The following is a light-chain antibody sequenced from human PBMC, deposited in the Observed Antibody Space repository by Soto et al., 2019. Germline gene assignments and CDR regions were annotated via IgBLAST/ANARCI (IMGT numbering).Light chain of an antibody. CDR1: RSVDLW. V-gene: IGKV1-5*01. CDR3: QEYNSYTGT. Sequence: DNQMTQTPSTLSASVVDRVIITFLASRSVDLWLAWYQQKPGKAPKLLSYDASSLQSGVPSRFSGSGSGTEFTLTISSLQPDDFGTYYCQEYNSYTGTFGPGTKVDNK. CDR2: DAS. J-gene: IGKJ1*01.